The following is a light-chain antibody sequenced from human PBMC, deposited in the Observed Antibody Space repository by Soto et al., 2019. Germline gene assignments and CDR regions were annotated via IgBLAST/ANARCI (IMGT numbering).Light chain of an antibody. V-gene: IGKV3-15*01. Sequence: EIVMTQSPATLSVSPGGSATLSCRASQHVSSNFAWYRQKPGQAPTLLIYRASTRAAGIPASFSGSGSGTEFTLTISSLQSEDFAVYYCQQYNNWPYTFGQGTKLEIK. CDR2: RAS. CDR3: QQYNNWPYT. J-gene: IGKJ2*01. CDR1: QHVSSN.